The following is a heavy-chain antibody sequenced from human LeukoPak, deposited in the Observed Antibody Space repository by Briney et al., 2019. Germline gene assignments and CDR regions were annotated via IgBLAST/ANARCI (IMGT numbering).Heavy chain of an antibody. D-gene: IGHD3-22*01. CDR1: GGSISSYY. CDR2: IYYSGST. J-gene: IGHJ4*02. Sequence: SETLSLTCTVSGGSISSYYWSWIRQPPGKGLEWIGYIYYSGSTNYNPSLKSRVTISVDTSKNQFSLKLSSVTAADTAVYYCASMVRGGSSYYADYWGQGTLVTVSS. V-gene: IGHV4-59*01. CDR3: ASMVRGGSSYYADY.